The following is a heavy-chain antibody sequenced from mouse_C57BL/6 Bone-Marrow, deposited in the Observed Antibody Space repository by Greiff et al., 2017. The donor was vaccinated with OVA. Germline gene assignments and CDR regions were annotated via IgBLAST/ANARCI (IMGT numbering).Heavy chain of an antibody. CDR1: GYTFTSYW. D-gene: IGHD3-2*02. V-gene: IGHV1-69*01. CDR3: ARSGWDSSGYKFDY. Sequence: QVQLQQSGAELVMPGASVKLSCKASGYTFTSYWMHWVKQRPGQGLEWIGEIDPSDSYTNYNQKFKGKSTLTVDKSSSTAYMQLSSLTSEDSAVYDGARSGWDSSGYKFDYWGQGTTLTVSS. J-gene: IGHJ2*01. CDR2: IDPSDSYT.